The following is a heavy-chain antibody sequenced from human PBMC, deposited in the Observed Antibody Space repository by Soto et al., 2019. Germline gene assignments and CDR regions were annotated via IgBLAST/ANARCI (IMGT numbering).Heavy chain of an antibody. J-gene: IGHJ1*01. V-gene: IGHV3-30*18. CDR3: EKDVEYLAFFQH. D-gene: IGHD3-3*02. Sequence: QVQLVESGGGVVQPGRSLRLSCAASGFTFSSYGMHWVRQAPGKGLEWVAVISYDGSNKYYADYVKGRFTISRDNSKKTLYMKMNSMRDEYTVVYYCEKDVEYLAFFQHWGQGTLVTVSS. CDR2: ISYDGSNK. CDR1: GFTFSSYG.